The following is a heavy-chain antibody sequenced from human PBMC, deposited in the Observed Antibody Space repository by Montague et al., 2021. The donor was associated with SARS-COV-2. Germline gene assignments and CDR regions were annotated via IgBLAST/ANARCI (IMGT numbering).Heavy chain of an antibody. D-gene: IGHD4-23*01. CDR1: GGSIGAYY. J-gene: IGHJ3*02. CDR3: ARHGGNDAFDI. CDR2: IDNSGST. V-gene: IGHV4-59*01. Sequence: SETLSLTCTDSGGSIGAYYWSWIRQPPGKGLEWIVYIDNSGSTNXNPSLESRVTMSVDTSKNQFSLKLNSVTAADTAVYYCARHGGNDAFDIWGRGTMVTVSS.